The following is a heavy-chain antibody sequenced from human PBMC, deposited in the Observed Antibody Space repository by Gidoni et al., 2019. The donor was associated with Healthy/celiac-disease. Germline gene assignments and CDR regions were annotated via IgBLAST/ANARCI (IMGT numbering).Heavy chain of an antibody. Sequence: EVQLVESGGGLVQPGGSLRLSCAASGFPFSSYEMNWVRQAPGKGLEWVSYISSSGSTIYYADSVKGRFTISRDNAKNSLYLQMNSLRAEDTAVYYCARDREVYNWNDGWDYWGQGTLVTVSS. CDR1: GFPFSSYE. CDR3: ARDREVYNWNDGWDY. V-gene: IGHV3-48*03. CDR2: ISSSGSTI. J-gene: IGHJ4*02. D-gene: IGHD1-20*01.